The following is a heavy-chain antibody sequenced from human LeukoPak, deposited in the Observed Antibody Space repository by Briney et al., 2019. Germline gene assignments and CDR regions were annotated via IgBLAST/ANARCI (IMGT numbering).Heavy chain of an antibody. V-gene: IGHV3-23*01. Sequence: GGSLRLSCAASGFTFASYGMSWVRQAPGKGREWVSFITTNGGSTSYADSVEGRFTISRDNPRNTLYMQMNSLRDEDTAVYYCAIMHGYYDGTGYWVQWGQGTLVTVSS. CDR3: AIMHGYYDGTGYWVQ. CDR2: ITTNGGST. J-gene: IGHJ1*01. CDR1: GFTFASYG. D-gene: IGHD3-22*01.